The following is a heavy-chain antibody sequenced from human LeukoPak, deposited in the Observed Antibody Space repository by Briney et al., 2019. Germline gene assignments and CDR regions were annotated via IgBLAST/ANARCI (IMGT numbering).Heavy chain of an antibody. CDR1: GFTFSSYA. CDR3: ARYQGYKYGYGFDY. V-gene: IGHV3-64*01. CDR2: ISSNGGST. D-gene: IGHD5-18*01. Sequence: GGSLRLSCAASGFTFSSYAMHWVRQAPGKGLEYVSSISSNGGSTYYANSVKGRFTISRDNSKNTLNLQMGSLRGDDMAVYYCARYQGYKYGYGFDYWGQGTLVTVSS. J-gene: IGHJ4*02.